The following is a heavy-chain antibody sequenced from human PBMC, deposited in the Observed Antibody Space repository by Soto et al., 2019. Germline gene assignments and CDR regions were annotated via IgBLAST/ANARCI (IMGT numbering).Heavy chain of an antibody. CDR3: ARTRSAWSDFHYYSLDV. CDR2: ISYDSTKT. V-gene: IGHV3-30*03. CDR1: GFTFNSYG. D-gene: IGHD1-26*01. J-gene: IGHJ6*02. Sequence: GGSLRLSCAASGFTFNSYGMHWVRQGPGDGLEWVAFISYDSTKTYYADSVKGRFTISRDNSNSALYVQMNSLTGEDTAVYYCARTRSAWSDFHYYSLDVWGQGTTVTVSS.